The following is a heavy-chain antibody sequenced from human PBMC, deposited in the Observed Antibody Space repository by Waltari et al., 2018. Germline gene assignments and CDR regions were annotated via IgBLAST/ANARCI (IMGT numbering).Heavy chain of an antibody. V-gene: IGHV3-7*03. J-gene: IGHJ4*02. CDR2: IKQDGSEK. Sequence: EVQLVESGGGLVQPGGSLRLSCAASGFTFSSYWMSWVRQAPGKGLECVANIKQDGSEKYYVDAVKGRFTISRDNAKNALYLQMNSLRAEDTAVYYCARGPPDSSELDYWGQGTLVTGSS. CDR1: GFTFSSYW. CDR3: ARGPPDSSELDY. D-gene: IGHD3-22*01.